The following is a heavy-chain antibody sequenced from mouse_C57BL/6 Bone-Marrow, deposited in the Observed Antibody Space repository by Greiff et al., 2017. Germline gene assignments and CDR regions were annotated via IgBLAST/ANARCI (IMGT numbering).Heavy chain of an antibody. CDR2: INPSSGYT. CDR1: GYTFTSYT. J-gene: IGHJ3*01. CDR3: ARGGRFAY. Sequence: VQLQQPGAELARPGASVKMSCKASGYTFTSYTMHWVKQRPGQGLEWIGYINPSSGYTKYNQKFKDKATLTADKSSSTAYMQLSSLTSEASAVYYCARGGRFAYWGQGTLVTVSA. V-gene: IGHV1-4*01.